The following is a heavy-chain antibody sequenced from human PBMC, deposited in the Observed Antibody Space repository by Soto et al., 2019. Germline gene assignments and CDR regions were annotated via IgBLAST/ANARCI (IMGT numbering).Heavy chain of an antibody. V-gene: IGHV3-48*02. CDR3: VRDRDLRDYYGMDV. CDR2: ISTNGRSK. J-gene: IGHJ6*02. Sequence: VGSLRLSCAGSGFAFSTYMMNWVRHARGKGLEWIADISTNGRSKSYAASVRGRFTISRDNTKNSMYLQMNSLRDDDTAVYYCVRDRDLRDYYGMDVWGQGTTVTSP. D-gene: IGHD3-10*01. CDR1: GFAFSTYM.